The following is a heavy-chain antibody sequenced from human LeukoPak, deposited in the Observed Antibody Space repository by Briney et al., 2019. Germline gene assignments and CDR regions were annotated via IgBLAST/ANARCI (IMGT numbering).Heavy chain of an antibody. CDR2: IRSTANGYAT. V-gene: IGHV3-73*01. Sequence: GGSLRLSCAASGFTFSGSALHWVRQASGKGLEWVGRIRSTANGYATAYAASVKGRFTISRDDSKNTAYLQMDSLKTEDTAVYYCTGNYHGSGSYADFDYWGQGTLVTVSS. D-gene: IGHD3-10*01. J-gene: IGHJ4*02. CDR1: GFTFSGSA. CDR3: TGNYHGSGSYADFDY.